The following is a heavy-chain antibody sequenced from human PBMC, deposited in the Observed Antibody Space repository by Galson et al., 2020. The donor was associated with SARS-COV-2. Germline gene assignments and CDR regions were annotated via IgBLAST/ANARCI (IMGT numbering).Heavy chain of an antibody. J-gene: IGHJ4*02. CDR1: GFTFSSYG. V-gene: IGHV3-30*18. Sequence: GESLKISCAASGFTFSSYGMHWVRQAPGQGPEWVAVISYDGSNKYYADSVKGRFTISRDNSKNTLYLQMNSLRAEDTAVYYCAKALGPYCSGGSCYSGSIDYWGQGTLVTVSS. D-gene: IGHD2-15*01. CDR2: ISYDGSNK. CDR3: AKALGPYCSGGSCYSGSIDY.